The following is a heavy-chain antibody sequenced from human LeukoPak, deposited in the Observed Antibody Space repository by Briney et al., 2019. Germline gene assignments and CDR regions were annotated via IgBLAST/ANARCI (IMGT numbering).Heavy chain of an antibody. Sequence: SVKVSCKASGGTFSSYAISWVRQAPGQGLEWMGGMIPIFGTANYAQKFQGRVTITADESTSTAYMELSSLRSEDTAVYYCASAYSSSWSARGYFDYWGQGTLVTVSS. CDR1: GGTFSSYA. V-gene: IGHV1-69*13. D-gene: IGHD6-13*01. J-gene: IGHJ4*02. CDR3: ASAYSSSWSARGYFDY. CDR2: MIPIFGTA.